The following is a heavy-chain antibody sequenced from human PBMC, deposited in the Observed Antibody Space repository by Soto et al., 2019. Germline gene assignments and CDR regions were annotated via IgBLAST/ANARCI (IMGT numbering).Heavy chain of an antibody. Sequence: GGSLRLSCAASGFTFTSYAMSWVRQAPGRGLEWVSGISGGGGSTYYADSVKGRFTISRDNSRNTLYLQMNSLRAEDTAVYYCAKDLRPDHWGQGTLVTVSS. CDR2: ISGGGGST. V-gene: IGHV3-23*01. CDR3: AKDLRPDH. J-gene: IGHJ5*02. CDR1: GFTFTSYA.